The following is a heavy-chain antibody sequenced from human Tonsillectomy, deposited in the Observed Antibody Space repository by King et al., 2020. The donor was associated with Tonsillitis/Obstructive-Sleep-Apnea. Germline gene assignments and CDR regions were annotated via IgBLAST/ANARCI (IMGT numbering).Heavy chain of an antibody. V-gene: IGHV3-13*04. CDR3: ARGGDLDY. CDR2: IGSAGDT. J-gene: IGHJ4*02. CDR1: GFTFSSYY. Sequence: VQLVESGGGLVQPGGSLRISCAASGFTFSSYYMHWVRQTTGKGLEWVSAIGSAGDTYYPGSVKGRFTISRENGKNSLYLQMNSLRAGDTAVYYCARGGDLDYWGQGTLVTVSS. D-gene: IGHD2-21*02.